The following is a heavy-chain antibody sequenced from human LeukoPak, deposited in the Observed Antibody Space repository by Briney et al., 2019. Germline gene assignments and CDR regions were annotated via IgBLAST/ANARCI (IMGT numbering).Heavy chain of an antibody. J-gene: IGHJ4*02. V-gene: IGHV3-21*01. CDR1: GFTISSYS. Sequence: PGGSLRLSCAASGFTISSYSMNWVRQAPGKGLEWVSSISSSSSYIYYADSVKGRFTISRDNAKNSLYLQMNSLRAEDTAVYYCARDGGSGSYYNEPSYFDYWGQGTLVTVSS. CDR3: ARDGGSGSYYNEPSYFDY. CDR2: ISSSSSYI. D-gene: IGHD3-10*01.